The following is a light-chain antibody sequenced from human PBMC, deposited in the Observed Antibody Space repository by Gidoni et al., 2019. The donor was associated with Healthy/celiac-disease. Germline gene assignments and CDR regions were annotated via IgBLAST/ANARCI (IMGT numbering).Light chain of an antibody. CDR3: QQYGSSPTWT. J-gene: IGKJ1*01. CDR1: QSVSGSY. Sequence: EIVLTQSPGTLSLSPGERATLSCRASQSVSGSYLAWYQQKPGQAPRLLNYGASSRATGIPDRFSGSGSGTDFTLTISRLEPEDFAVYYCQQYGSSPTWTFXXXTKVEIK. CDR2: GAS. V-gene: IGKV3-20*01.